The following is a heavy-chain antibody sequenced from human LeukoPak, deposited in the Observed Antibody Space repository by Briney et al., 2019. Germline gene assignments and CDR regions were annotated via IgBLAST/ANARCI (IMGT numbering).Heavy chain of an antibody. CDR2: ISSSGSTI. J-gene: IGHJ6*02. CDR3: ARGTAGYSSSTSCYLYYYGMDV. D-gene: IGHD2-2*03. V-gene: IGHV3-48*03. CDR1: GFTFSSYE. Sequence: GGSLRLSCAASGFTFSSYEMNWVRQAPGKGLEWVSYISSSGSTIYYADSVKGRFTISRDNAKNSLYLQMNSLRAEDTAVYYCARGTAGYSSSTSCYLYYYGMDVWGQGTTVTVSS.